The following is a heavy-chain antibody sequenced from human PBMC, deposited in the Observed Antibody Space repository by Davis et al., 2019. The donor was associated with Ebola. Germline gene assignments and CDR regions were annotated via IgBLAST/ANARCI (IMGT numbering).Heavy chain of an antibody. CDR2: ISSSGSTI. Sequence: PGGSLRLSCAASGFTFSDYYMSWIRQAPGKGLEWVSYISSSGSTIYYADSVKGRFTISRDNAKNSLYLQMNSLRAEDTAVYYCARDIVGATASDYAFDIWGQGTMVTVSS. CDR3: ARDIVGATASDYAFDI. CDR1: GFTFSDYY. J-gene: IGHJ3*02. V-gene: IGHV3-11*04. D-gene: IGHD1-26*01.